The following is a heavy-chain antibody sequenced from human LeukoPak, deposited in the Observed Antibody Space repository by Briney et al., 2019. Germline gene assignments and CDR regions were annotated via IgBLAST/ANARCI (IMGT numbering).Heavy chain of an antibody. CDR3: ARARGAARPRGQFDP. D-gene: IGHD6-6*01. Sequence: SETLSLTCAVYGGSFSGYYWSWIRQPPGKGLEWIGEINHSGSTNYNPSLKSRVTISVDTSKNQFSLKLSSVTAADTAVYYCARARGAARPRGQFDPWGQGTLVTVSS. CDR2: INHSGST. CDR1: GGSFSGYY. J-gene: IGHJ5*02. V-gene: IGHV4-34*01.